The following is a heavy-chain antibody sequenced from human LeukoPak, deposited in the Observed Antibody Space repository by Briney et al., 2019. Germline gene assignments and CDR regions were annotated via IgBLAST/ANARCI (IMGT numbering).Heavy chain of an antibody. CDR2: ISSSSSYI. CDR3: VRGVDIVATIDY. V-gene: IGHV3-21*01. Sequence: GGSLRLSCAASGFTFSSYSMNWVRQAPGKGLEWVSSISSSSSYIYYADSVKGRFTISRGNAKNSLYLQMNSLRAEDTAVYYCVRGVDIVATIDYWGQGTLVTVSP. D-gene: IGHD5-12*01. J-gene: IGHJ4*02. CDR1: GFTFSSYS.